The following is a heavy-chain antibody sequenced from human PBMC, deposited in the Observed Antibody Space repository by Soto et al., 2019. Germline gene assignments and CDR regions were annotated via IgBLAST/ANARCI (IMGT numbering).Heavy chain of an antibody. CDR2: VIPILGTA. CDR1: CGAFSCYT. D-gene: IGHD1-26*01. V-gene: IGHV1-69*08. J-gene: IGHJ6*02. CDR3: AWVLSAPEVGDYYYLGMEV. Sequence: SVKGSSNAPCGAFSCYTISCVGQATGQGREWRGRVIPILGTANYAQNCQGRVTTTADESTSTAYMELSSLRSENTAVYYCAWVLSAPEVGDYYYLGMEVRGQGTTVTVSS.